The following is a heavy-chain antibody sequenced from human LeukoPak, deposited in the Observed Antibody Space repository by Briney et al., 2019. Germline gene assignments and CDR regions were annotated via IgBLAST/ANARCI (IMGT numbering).Heavy chain of an antibody. CDR1: GGSISSYY. Sequence: SETLSLTCTVSGGSISSYYWSWIRQPPGKGLEWIGYIYYSGSTNYSPSLKSRVTISVDTSKNQFSLKLSSVTAADTAVYYCARDLYYYGSGGFDYWGQGTLVTVSS. CDR2: IYYSGST. J-gene: IGHJ4*02. D-gene: IGHD3-10*01. V-gene: IGHV4-59*01. CDR3: ARDLYYYGSGGFDY.